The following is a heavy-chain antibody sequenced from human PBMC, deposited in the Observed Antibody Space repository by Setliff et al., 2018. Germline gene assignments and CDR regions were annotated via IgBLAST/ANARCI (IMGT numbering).Heavy chain of an antibody. Sequence: SETLSLTCTVSGGSISSSSYYWGWIRQPPGKGLEWIGSIDYSGSTYYNPSLKSRVTISVDTSKNQFSLKLSSVTAADTAVYYCARVPRFTDTRNAFDIWGQGTMVTVSS. D-gene: IGHD5-18*01. CDR3: ARVPRFTDTRNAFDI. CDR2: IDYSGST. J-gene: IGHJ3*02. CDR1: GGSISSSSYY. V-gene: IGHV4-39*07.